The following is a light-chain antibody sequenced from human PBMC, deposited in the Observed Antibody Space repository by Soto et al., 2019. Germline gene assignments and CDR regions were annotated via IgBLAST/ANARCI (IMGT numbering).Light chain of an antibody. Sequence: DIQMSQSPSTLSASVGDRVTITCRASQSIRRWLAWYQQKPGKAPKLLIFDASTLESGVPSRFSGRGSETEFTLTISSLQPDDFATYYCQQYNSYSPATFGQGTKVAIK. CDR2: DAS. CDR1: QSIRRW. J-gene: IGKJ1*01. V-gene: IGKV1-5*01. CDR3: QQYNSYSPAT.